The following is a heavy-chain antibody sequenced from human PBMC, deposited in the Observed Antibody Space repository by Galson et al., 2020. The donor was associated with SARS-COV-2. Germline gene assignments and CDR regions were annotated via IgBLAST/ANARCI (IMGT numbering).Heavy chain of an antibody. V-gene: IGHV3-30*18. D-gene: IGHD2-8*01. CDR3: AKDRSIVLMVYAIGSGGMDV. CDR2: ISYDGSNK. J-gene: IGHJ6*02. Sequence: SLRLSCAASGFTFSSYGMHWVRQAPGKGLEWVAVISYDGSNKYYADSVKGRFTISRDNSKNTLYLQMNSLRAEDTAVYYCAKDRSIVLMVYAIGSGGMDVWGQGTTVTVSS. CDR1: GFTFSSYG.